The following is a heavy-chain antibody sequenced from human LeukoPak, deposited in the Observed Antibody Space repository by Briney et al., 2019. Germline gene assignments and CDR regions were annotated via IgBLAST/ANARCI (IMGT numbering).Heavy chain of an antibody. J-gene: IGHJ6*03. Sequence: SETLSLTCTVSGYSISSGYYWGWIRQPPGKGLEWIGSIYHSGSTYYNPSLKSRVTISVDTSKNQFSLKLSSVTAADTAVYYCARDSSNYYYYYMDVWGQRDHGHRLL. V-gene: IGHV4-38-2*02. D-gene: IGHD2-2*01. CDR3: ARDSSNYYYYYMDV. CDR2: IYHSGST. CDR1: GYSISSGYY.